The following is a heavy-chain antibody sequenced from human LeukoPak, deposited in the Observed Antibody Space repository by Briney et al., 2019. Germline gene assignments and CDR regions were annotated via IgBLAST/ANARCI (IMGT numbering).Heavy chain of an antibody. CDR2: ISSNGGST. Sequence: WALRLSCAASGFTFSSYAMHWVRQAPGKGLEYVSAISSNGGSTYYANSVKGRFTISRDNSKNTLYLQMGSLRAEDMAVYYCARGPAAWLLSYFDYWGQGTLVTVSS. CDR3: ARGPAAWLLSYFDY. J-gene: IGHJ4*02. CDR1: GFTFSSYA. D-gene: IGHD2/OR15-2a*01. V-gene: IGHV3-64*01.